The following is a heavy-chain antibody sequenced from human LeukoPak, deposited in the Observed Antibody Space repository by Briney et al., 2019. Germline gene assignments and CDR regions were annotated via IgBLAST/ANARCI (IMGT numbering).Heavy chain of an antibody. CDR2: ISSSSSSYI. V-gene: IGHV3-21*01. D-gene: IGHD2-15*01. CDR1: GFTFSSYS. Sequence: GGSLRLSCAASGFTFSSYSMNWVRQAPGMGLEWVSSISSSSSSYIYHADSVKGRFTISRDNAKNSLYLQMNSLRAEDTAVYYCARLDRSGASCYDYWGQGTLVTVSS. CDR3: ARLDRSGASCYDY. J-gene: IGHJ4*02.